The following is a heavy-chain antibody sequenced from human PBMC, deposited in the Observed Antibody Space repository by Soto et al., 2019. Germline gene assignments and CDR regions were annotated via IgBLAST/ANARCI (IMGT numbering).Heavy chain of an antibody. CDR3: ATVRGYRQDFGAFDM. V-gene: IGHV3-30-3*01. CDR2: ISYDGSNK. CDR1: GFSFSNYA. Sequence: QVQLVESGGGVVQPGRSLRLSCVASGFSFSNYAMHWVRQAPGKGLEWVAVISYDGSNKYYADSVKGRFTISRDNSKNTLYQQMNNLRTEDTAVYYCATVRGYRQDFGAFDMWGQGTMVTVSS. J-gene: IGHJ3*02. D-gene: IGHD3-16*02.